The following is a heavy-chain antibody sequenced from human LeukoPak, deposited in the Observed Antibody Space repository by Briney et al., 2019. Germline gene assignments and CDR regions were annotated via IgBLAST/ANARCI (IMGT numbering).Heavy chain of an antibody. Sequence: PGGSLRLSCAASGFTFSSYWINWVRQAPGKGLEWVANINQDGGEKHYGDSVKGRFTISRDNAKNSLYLQMNSLRAEDTAVYYCARVKTVTTSLDHWGQGTLVTVSS. J-gene: IGHJ4*02. CDR2: INQDGGEK. CDR3: ARVKTVTTSLDH. D-gene: IGHD4-17*01. V-gene: IGHV3-7*05. CDR1: GFTFSSYW.